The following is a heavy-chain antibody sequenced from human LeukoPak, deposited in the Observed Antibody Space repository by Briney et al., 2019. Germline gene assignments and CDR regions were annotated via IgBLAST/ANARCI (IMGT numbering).Heavy chain of an antibody. CDR2: ISYDGSNK. D-gene: IGHD6-13*01. CDR3: ARENSGIAATDIIDY. CDR1: GFTFSSYA. J-gene: IGHJ4*02. Sequence: GGSLRLSCAASGFTFSSYAMHWVRQAPGKGLEWVAVISYDGSNKYYADSVKGRFTISRDNSKNTLYLQMNSLRAEDTAIYYCARENSGIAATDIIDYWGQGTLVTVSS. V-gene: IGHV3-30-3*01.